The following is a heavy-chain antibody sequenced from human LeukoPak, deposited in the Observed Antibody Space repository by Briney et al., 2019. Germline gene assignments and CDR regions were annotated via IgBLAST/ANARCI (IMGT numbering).Heavy chain of an antibody. V-gene: IGHV5-51*01. J-gene: IGHJ3*02. D-gene: IGHD3-22*01. CDR2: IYPGDSDT. Sequence: GESLKISCKGSGYSFTSYWIGWVRQMPGKGLEWMGIIYPGDSDTRYSPSFQGQVTISADKSISTAYLQWSSLKASDTAMYYCARHGYSSGYYARAFDIWGQGTMVTVSS. CDR3: ARHGYSSGYYARAFDI. CDR1: GYSFTSYW.